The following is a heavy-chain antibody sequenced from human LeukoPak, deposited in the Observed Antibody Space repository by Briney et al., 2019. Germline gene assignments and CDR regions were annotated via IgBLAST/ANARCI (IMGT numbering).Heavy chain of an antibody. J-gene: IGHJ4*02. CDR3: AREFTLYSSSWYDY. V-gene: IGHV1-2*06. D-gene: IGHD6-13*01. CDR2: INPNSGGT. CDR1: GYTFTGYY. Sequence: ASVKVSCKASGYTFTGYYMRWVRQAPGQGLEWMGRINPNSGGTNYAQKFQGRVTMTRDTSISTAYMELSRLRSDDTAVYYCAREFTLYSSSWYDYWGQGTLVTVSS.